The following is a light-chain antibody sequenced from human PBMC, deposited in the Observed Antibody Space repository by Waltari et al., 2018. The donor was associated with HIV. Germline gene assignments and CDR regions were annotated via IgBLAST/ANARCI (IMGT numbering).Light chain of an antibody. CDR1: GLAKQY. Sequence: SYELTQPPSVSVSPAPTARITCSGDGLAKQYGYWYQQKPGQAPGMLLFKYWERPSGIPERFAGTSSWTTVTLTISGVQAEDEADYYCQSADSNGQGVCGGGTKLTVL. CDR2: KYW. J-gene: IGLJ3*02. CDR3: QSADSNGQGV. V-gene: IGLV3-25*03.